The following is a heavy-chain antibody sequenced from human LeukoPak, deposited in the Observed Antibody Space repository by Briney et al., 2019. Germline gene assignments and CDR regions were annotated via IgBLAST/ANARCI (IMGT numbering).Heavy chain of an antibody. J-gene: IGHJ3*02. D-gene: IGHD6-13*01. Sequence: PGGSLRLSCAASGFTFDDYGMSWVRQGPGKGVEWVSGINWNGGRTDYAESVKGGFNISRDKEKKSLYMQMNSLRDEDTALYYCARDGSSSGHDAFDIWGQGTMVTVSS. CDR3: ARDGSSSGHDAFDI. CDR2: INWNGGRT. CDR1: GFTFDDYG. V-gene: IGHV3-20*04.